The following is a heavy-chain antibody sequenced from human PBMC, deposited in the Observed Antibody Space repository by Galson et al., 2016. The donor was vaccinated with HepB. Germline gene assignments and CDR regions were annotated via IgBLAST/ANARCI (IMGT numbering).Heavy chain of an antibody. CDR1: GYTFTSYT. CDR2: INAGNDNT. CDR3: AREAGVRGSYYYKSPDY. Sequence: SVKVSCKASGYTFTSYTLHWVRQAPGQRLEWMGWINAGNDNTQYSQKLQGRVTITRDTSETTAYMELNTLTSEDTAVYYCAREAGVRGSYYYKSPDYWGQGTLVTVSS. V-gene: IGHV1-3*01. J-gene: IGHJ4*02. D-gene: IGHD1-26*01.